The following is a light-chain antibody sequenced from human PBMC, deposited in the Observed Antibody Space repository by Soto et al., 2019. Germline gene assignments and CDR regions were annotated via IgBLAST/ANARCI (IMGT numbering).Light chain of an antibody. V-gene: IGKV3-15*01. CDR3: QQYNNWPSIT. Sequence: EIVITQSPATVSVSPGERATLSCRASQSVSINLAWYQQKPGQAPRLLIYGASTRATGIPARFSGSGSGTEFTLTISSLQSEDFAVYYCQQYNNWPSITFGQGTRLEIK. CDR1: QSVSIN. CDR2: GAS. J-gene: IGKJ5*01.